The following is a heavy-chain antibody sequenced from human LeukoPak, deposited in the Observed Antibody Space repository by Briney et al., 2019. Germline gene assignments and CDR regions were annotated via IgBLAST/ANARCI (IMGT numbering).Heavy chain of an antibody. V-gene: IGHV3-7*05. J-gene: IGHJ2*01. D-gene: IGHD5-18*01. CDR1: GFMFSSYW. CDR3: ARDSGEYSFGGFWYFDV. CDR2: IKQDGSQI. Sequence: PGGSLRLSRAGSGFMFSSYWIYWVRQAPGKGLESVANIKQDGSQIHYVDSVKGRFTISRDNAQNSVYLQMNSLRVEDTAVYYCARDSGEYSFGGFWYFDVWGRGTLVTVSS.